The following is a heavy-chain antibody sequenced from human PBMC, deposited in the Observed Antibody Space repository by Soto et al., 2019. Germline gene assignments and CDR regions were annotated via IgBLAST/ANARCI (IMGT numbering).Heavy chain of an antibody. D-gene: IGHD6-19*01. J-gene: IGHJ4*02. CDR1: GYTFTSYG. CDR3: ARDTSFLIAVAGRRVPRKNFDY. V-gene: IGHV1-18*01. Sequence: GASVKVSCKASGYTFTSYGISWVRQAPGQGLEWMGWISAYNGNTNYAQKLQGRVTMTTDTSTSTAYMELRSLRSDDTAVYYCARDTSFLIAVAGRRVPRKNFDYWGQGTLVTVSS. CDR2: ISAYNGNT.